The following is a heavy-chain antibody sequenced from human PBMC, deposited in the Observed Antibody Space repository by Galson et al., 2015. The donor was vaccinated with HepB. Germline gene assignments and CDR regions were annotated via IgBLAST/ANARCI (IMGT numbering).Heavy chain of an antibody. D-gene: IGHD2-2*01. V-gene: IGHV1-2*04. Sequence: SVKVSCKASGYTFTGYYMHWVRQAPGQGLEWMGWINPNSGGTNYAQKFQGWVTMTRDTSISTAYMELSRLRSDDTAVYYCARAGGCSSTSCSYGGVDYWGRGTLVTVSS. CDR3: ARAGGCSSTSCSYGGVDY. J-gene: IGHJ4*02. CDR1: GYTFTGYY. CDR2: INPNSGGT.